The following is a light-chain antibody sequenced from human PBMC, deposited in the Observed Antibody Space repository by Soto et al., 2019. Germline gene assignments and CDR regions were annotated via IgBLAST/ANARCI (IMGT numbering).Light chain of an antibody. CDR1: QDISNF. J-gene: IGKJ3*01. CDR3: QQYDNLPLT. CDR2: DAS. V-gene: IGKV1-33*01. Sequence: DIQMTQSPSSLSASVGDRVTITCQVSQDISNFLNWFQQKPGKAPKLLIYDASNLETGVPSRFSGGGSGTDFTFTISSLQPEDIATYYCQQYDNLPLTFGPGTKVDIK.